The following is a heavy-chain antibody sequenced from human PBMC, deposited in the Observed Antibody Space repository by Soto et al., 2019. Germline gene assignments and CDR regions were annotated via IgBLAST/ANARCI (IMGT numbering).Heavy chain of an antibody. J-gene: IGHJ4*02. V-gene: IGHV3-23*01. D-gene: IGHD5-18*01. CDR2: ISGSGGST. CDR3: AKLHGYSYGAFDY. Sequence: VGSLRLSCAASGFTFSSYAMSWVRQAPGKGLEWVSAISGSGGSTYYADSVKGRFTISRDNSKNTLYLQMNSLRAEDTAVYYCAKLHGYSYGAFDYWGQGTLVTVSS. CDR1: GFTFSSYA.